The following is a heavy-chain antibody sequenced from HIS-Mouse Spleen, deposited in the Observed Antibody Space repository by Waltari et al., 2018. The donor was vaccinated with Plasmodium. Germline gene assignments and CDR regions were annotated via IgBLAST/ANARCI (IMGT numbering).Heavy chain of an antibody. CDR1: GGSISSSSYY. Sequence: QLQLQESGPGLVKPSETLSLTCTVSGGSISSSSYYWGWIRQPPGKGLEWIGSIYYSGSTYYNPSLKSRVTISVDTSKNQFSLKLSSVTAADTAVYYCAGVRITMIVVVNHAFDIWGQGTMVTVSS. D-gene: IGHD3-22*01. V-gene: IGHV4-39*07. J-gene: IGHJ3*02. CDR2: IYYSGST. CDR3: AGVRITMIVVVNHAFDI.